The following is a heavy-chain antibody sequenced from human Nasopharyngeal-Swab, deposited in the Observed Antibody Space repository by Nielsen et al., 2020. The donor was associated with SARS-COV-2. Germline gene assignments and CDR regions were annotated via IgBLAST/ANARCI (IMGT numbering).Heavy chain of an antibody. CDR3: ARAGYDILTGYDSPFDY. CDR1: GFTFSDYY. Sequence: GGSLRLSCAASGFTFSDYYMAWVRQAPGKGLEWLSYISTSGRTADSADSVKGRFTISRDNAKNSLYLQMNSLRAEDTAVYYCARAGYDILTGYDSPFDYWGQGTLVTVSS. V-gene: IGHV3-11*04. CDR2: ISTSGRTA. D-gene: IGHD3-9*01. J-gene: IGHJ4*02.